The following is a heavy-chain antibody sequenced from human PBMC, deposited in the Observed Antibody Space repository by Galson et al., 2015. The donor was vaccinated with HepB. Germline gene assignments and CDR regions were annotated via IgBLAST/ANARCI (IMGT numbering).Heavy chain of an antibody. CDR2: ISYDGSNK. J-gene: IGHJ6*02. V-gene: IGHV3-30*18. CDR1: GFTFSSYG. CDR3: AKEYYYGSGSYWAYYYYGMDV. D-gene: IGHD3-10*01. Sequence: SLRLSCAASGFTFSSYGMHWVRQAPGKGLEWVAVISYDGSNKYYADSVKGRFTISRDNSKNTLYLQMNSLRAEDTAVYYCAKEYYYGSGSYWAYYYYGMDVWGQGTTVTVSS.